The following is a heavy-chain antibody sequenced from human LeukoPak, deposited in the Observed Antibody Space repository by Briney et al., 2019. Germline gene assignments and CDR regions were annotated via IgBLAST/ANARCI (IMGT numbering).Heavy chain of an antibody. J-gene: IGHJ5*02. CDR3: AREIRRTIVVVIRNWFDP. Sequence: ASVKVSCKASGYTFTSYDINWVQQATGQGLEWMGWMNPNSGNTGYAQKFQGRVTMTRNTSISTAYMELSSLRSEDTAVYYCAREIRRTIVVVIRNWFDPWGQGTLVTVSS. D-gene: IGHD3-22*01. CDR2: MNPNSGNT. CDR1: GYTFTSYD. V-gene: IGHV1-8*01.